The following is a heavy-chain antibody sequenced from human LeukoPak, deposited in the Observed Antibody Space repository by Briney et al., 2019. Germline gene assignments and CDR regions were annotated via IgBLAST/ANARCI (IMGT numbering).Heavy chain of an antibody. J-gene: IGHJ5*02. V-gene: IGHV5-51*01. Sequence: NHGESLKISCKGSGYSFSSNWIGWVRQMPGKGLEWMGIIYPADSDIRYSPSFQGQVTISADKSISTAYLQWSSLKASDTAMYYCARQEYCSGGSCYTWFDPWGQGTLVTVSS. CDR1: GYSFSSNW. CDR2: IYPADSDI. CDR3: ARQEYCSGGSCYTWFDP. D-gene: IGHD2-15*01.